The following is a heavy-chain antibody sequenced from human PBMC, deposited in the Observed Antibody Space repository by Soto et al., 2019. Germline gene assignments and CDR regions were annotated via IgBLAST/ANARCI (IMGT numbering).Heavy chain of an antibody. CDR3: ARHSYNWNYVPKSDY. CDR1: GGSISSSSYY. CDR2: IYYSGST. V-gene: IGHV4-39*01. J-gene: IGHJ4*02. D-gene: IGHD1-7*01. Sequence: SETLSLTCTVSGGSISSSSYYWGWIRQPPGKGLEWIGSIYYSGSTYYNPSLKSRVTISVDTSKNQFSLKLSSVTAADTAVYYCARHSYNWNYVPKSDYWGQGTLVTVSS.